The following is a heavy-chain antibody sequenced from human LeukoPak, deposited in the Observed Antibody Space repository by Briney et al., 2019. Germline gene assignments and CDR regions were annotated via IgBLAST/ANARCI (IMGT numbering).Heavy chain of an antibody. CDR3: ARGRITMVRGVNY. V-gene: IGHV1-2*02. CDR1: GYTFTGYY. CDR2: INPNSGGT. J-gene: IGHJ4*02. D-gene: IGHD3-10*01. Sequence: ASVKVSCKASGYTFTGYYMHWVRQASGQGLEWMGWINPNSGGTNYAQKFQGRVTMTRDTSISTAYMELSRLRSDDTAVYYCARGRITMVRGVNYWGQETLVTVSS.